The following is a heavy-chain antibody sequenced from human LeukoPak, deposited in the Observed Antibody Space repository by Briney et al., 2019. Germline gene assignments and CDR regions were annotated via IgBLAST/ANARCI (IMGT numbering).Heavy chain of an antibody. CDR3: ARHRDYYDT. Sequence: PSGTLSLTCTVSGASINNNFWTWIRQPPGKGLEWIGYIYFSGSANYNPSLKSRVIISGDTSKNQISLNLTSVTAADTAVYFCARHRDYYDTWGHGTLVTVSS. D-gene: IGHD3-22*01. CDR2: IYFSGSA. V-gene: IGHV4-59*08. CDR1: GASINNNF. J-gene: IGHJ4*01.